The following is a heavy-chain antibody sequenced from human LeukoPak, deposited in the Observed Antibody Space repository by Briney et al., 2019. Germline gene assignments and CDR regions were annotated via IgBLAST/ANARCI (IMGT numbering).Heavy chain of an antibody. CDR3: ARDFLWGSGSR. CDR1: GFTFDDYA. CDR2: LSWNSAYI. Sequence: PGRSLRLSCAASGFTFDDYAMHWVRQAPGKGLEWVSGLSWNSAYIGYADSVKGRFTISRDNAKNSLFMQMNSLRAEDTAVYYCARDFLWGSGSRWGQGTLVTVSS. J-gene: IGHJ4*02. D-gene: IGHD3-10*01. V-gene: IGHV3-9*01.